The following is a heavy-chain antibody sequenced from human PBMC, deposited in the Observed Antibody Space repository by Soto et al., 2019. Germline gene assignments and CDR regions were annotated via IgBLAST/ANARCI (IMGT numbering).Heavy chain of an antibody. CDR3: ARGIDY. CDR1: GGSVSSGSYY. V-gene: IGHV4-61*01. CDR2: IYYSGST. J-gene: IGHJ4*02. Sequence: QVQLQESGPGLVKPSETLSLTCTVSGGSVSSGSYYWSWIRQPPGKGLEWIGYIYYSGSTNYNPSLKSRVNISVDTSKNQFSLKMSSVTAADTAVYYCARGIDYWGQGTLVTVSS.